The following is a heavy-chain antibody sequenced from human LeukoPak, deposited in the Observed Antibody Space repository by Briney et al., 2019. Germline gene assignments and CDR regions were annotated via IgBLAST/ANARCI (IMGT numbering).Heavy chain of an antibody. J-gene: IGHJ4*02. CDR2: IYTSGST. CDR3: ARDLDSGGWCSFDY. V-gene: IGHV4-4*07. D-gene: IGHD6-19*01. CDR1: GGSITSYY. Sequence: SETLSLTCTVSGGSITSYYWSWIRQPAGKGLQWIGRIYTSGSTNYNPSLKSRVTMSVDTSKNQFSLKLSSVTAADTAVYYCARDLDSGGWCSFDYWGQGTLVTVSS.